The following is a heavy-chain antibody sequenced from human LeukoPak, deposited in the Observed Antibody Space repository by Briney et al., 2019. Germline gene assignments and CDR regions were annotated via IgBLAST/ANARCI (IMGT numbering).Heavy chain of an antibody. CDR2: IWYDGSNK. D-gene: IGHD6-13*01. J-gene: IGHJ4*02. V-gene: IGHV3-33*06. CDR3: AKGPGYSTIDY. CDR1: GFTFSSYG. Sequence: PGGSLRLSCAASGFTFSSYGMHWVRQAPGKGLEWVAVIWYDGSNKYYVDSVKGRFTISRDNFKNTLYLQMNSLRAEDTAVYYCAKGPGYSTIDYWGQGTLVTVS.